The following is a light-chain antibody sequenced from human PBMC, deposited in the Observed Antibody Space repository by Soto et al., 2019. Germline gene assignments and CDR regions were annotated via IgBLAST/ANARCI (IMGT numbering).Light chain of an antibody. CDR3: RQYSSSPLT. Sequence: EIVLTQSPGTLSLSPGERATLSCRASQSVSSNYLAWYQHTPGQSPRLLIYGASSRATGIPDRFSGSGSGTDFTLTISRLEPEDFAVYFCRQYSSSPLTFGGGTKV. CDR2: GAS. CDR1: QSVSSNY. J-gene: IGKJ4*01. V-gene: IGKV3-20*01.